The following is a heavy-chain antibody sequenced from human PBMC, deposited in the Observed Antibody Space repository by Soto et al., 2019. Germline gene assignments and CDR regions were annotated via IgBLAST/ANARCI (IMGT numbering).Heavy chain of an antibody. Sequence: ASVKVSCKASGYPVNGYYLNWVRQATGQGLEWMGWLNHNTGDTKYPQKFQGRCTMTRDTSISKASMELRRLGADDTAVYYCARDLTRASTTDYFDIWSQGSLVTVSS. V-gene: IGHV1-2*02. CDR1: GYPVNGYY. D-gene: IGHD1-1*01. CDR2: LNHNTGDT. J-gene: IGHJ4*02. CDR3: ARDLTRASTTDYFDI.